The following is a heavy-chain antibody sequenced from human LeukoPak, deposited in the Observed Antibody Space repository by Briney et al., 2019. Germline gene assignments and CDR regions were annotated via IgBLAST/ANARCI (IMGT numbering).Heavy chain of an antibody. V-gene: IGHV1-8*01. CDR2: MNPNSGNT. CDR1: GYTFTSYD. Sequence: ASVKVSCKASGYTFTSYDINWLRQATGQGLEWMGWMNPNSGNTGYAQKFQGRVTMTRNTSISTAYMELSSLRSEDTAVYYCARGPGIAAADAFDYWGQGTLVTVSS. CDR3: ARGPGIAAADAFDY. J-gene: IGHJ4*02. D-gene: IGHD6-13*01.